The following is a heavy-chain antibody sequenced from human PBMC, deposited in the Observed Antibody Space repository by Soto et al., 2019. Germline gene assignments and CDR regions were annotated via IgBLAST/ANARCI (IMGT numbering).Heavy chain of an antibody. CDR1: GGSICSYY. CDR3: AGGVPRYSSGY. Sequence: SETLSLTCTVSGGSICSYYWSWIRQPPGKGLEWIGYIYYSGSTNYNPSLKSRVTISVDTSKNQFSLKLSSVTAADTAVYYCAGGVPRYSSGYWGQGTLVTVSS. D-gene: IGHD6-19*01. J-gene: IGHJ4*02. V-gene: IGHV4-59*01. CDR2: IYYSGST.